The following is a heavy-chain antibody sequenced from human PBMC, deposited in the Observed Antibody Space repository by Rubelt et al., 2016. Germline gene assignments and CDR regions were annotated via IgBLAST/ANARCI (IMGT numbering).Heavy chain of an antibody. CDR1: GGSISSSSYY. V-gene: IGHV4-39*07. D-gene: IGHD6-13*01. CDR3: ARGRSSSWYDY. J-gene: IGHJ4*02. Sequence: QLQLQESGPGLVKPSETLSLTCTVSGGSISSSSYYWSWIRQPPGKGLEWIGEINHSGSTNYNPSLKSRVTISVATSKRQFYLKRGSVTAADTAVYYCARGRSSSWYDYWGQGTLVTVSS. CDR2: INHSGST.